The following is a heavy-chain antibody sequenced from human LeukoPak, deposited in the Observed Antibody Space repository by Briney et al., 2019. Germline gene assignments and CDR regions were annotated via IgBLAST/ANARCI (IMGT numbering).Heavy chain of an antibody. D-gene: IGHD2-2*01. J-gene: IGHJ6*02. Sequence: NPGGSLRLSCAASGFTFSSYSMNWVRQAPGKGLEWVSSISSSSSYIYYADSVKGRFTISRDNAKNSLYLQMNSLRAEDTAVYYCARDLISIVVVPAAPGAEYYYYYYGMDVWGQGTTVTVSS. CDR2: ISSSSSYI. CDR3: ARDLISIVVVPAAPGAEYYYYYYGMDV. CDR1: GFTFSSYS. V-gene: IGHV3-21*01.